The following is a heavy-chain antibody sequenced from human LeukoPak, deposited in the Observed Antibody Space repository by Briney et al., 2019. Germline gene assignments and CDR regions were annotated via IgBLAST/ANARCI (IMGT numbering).Heavy chain of an antibody. V-gene: IGHV4-34*01. CDR2: INHSGST. CDR1: GGSFSGYY. D-gene: IGHD3-22*01. J-gene: IGHJ4*02. Sequence: SETLSLTCAVYGGSFSGYYWSWIRQPPGNGLDWIGEINHSGSTNYNPSLKSRVTISVDTSKNQFSLKLSSVTAADTALYYCARGRYYYDSSGYYSDYWGQGTLVTVSS. CDR3: ARGRYYYDSSGYYSDY.